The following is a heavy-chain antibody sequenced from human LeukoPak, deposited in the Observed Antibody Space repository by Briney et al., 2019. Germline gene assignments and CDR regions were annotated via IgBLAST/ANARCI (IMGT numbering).Heavy chain of an antibody. D-gene: IGHD2-2*01. CDR2: ISSSSSYI. CDR3: ARDDCSSTSCRGVYMDV. V-gene: IGHV3-21*01. J-gene: IGHJ6*03. Sequence: KAGGSLRLSCAASGFTFSSYSMNWVRQAPGKGLEWVSSISSSSSYIYYADSVKGRFTISRDNAKDSLYLQMNSLRAEDTAVYYCARDDCSSTSCRGVYMDVWGKGTTVTVSS. CDR1: GFTFSSYS.